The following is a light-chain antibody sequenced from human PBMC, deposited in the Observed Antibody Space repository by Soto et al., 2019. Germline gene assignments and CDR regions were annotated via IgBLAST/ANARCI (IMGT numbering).Light chain of an antibody. CDR3: ASYTSTYTLYV. V-gene: IGLV2-14*03. J-gene: IGLJ1*01. CDR2: AVS. Sequence: QSALTQPASVSGSPGQSVTISCTATSGNVGRYNFVSWYQHHPGRAPKLLIYAVSSRPSGVSDRFSGSNSGNTASLTISGLQAEDEADYYCASYTSTYTLYVFGTGTKLTVL. CDR1: SGNVGRYNF.